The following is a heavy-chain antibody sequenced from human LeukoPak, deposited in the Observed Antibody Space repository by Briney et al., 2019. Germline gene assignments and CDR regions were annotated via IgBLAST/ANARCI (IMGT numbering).Heavy chain of an antibody. Sequence: GASVKVSCKASGYTFTSYGISWVRQAPGQGLEWMGWISAYNGNTNYAQKLQGRVTMTTDTSTSTAYMELRSLRSDDTAVYYCARVKAAAGELWFDPWGQGTLVTVSS. J-gene: IGHJ5*02. D-gene: IGHD6-13*01. CDR2: ISAYNGNT. V-gene: IGHV1-18*01. CDR1: GYTFTSYG. CDR3: ARVKAAAGELWFDP.